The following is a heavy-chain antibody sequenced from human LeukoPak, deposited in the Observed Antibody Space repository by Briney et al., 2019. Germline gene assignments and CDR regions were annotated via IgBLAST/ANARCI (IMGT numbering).Heavy chain of an antibody. CDR2: INPNSGGT. CDR1: GYTFTGYY. CDR3: ARVGYYYDSSGYYDY. D-gene: IGHD3-22*01. J-gene: IGHJ4*02. Sequence: ASVKVSCKASGYTFTGYYMHWVRQAPGQGLEWMGWINPNSGGTSYAQKFQGRVTMTRDTSISTAYMELSRLRSDDTAVYYCARVGYYYDSSGYYDYWGQGTLVTVSS. V-gene: IGHV1-2*02.